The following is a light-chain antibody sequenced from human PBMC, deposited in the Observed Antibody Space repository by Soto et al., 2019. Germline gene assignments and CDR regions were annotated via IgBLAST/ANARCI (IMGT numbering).Light chain of an antibody. V-gene: IGKV3-20*01. CDR1: QSVSSSS. Sequence: EIGLTQSPGTLSLSPGERATLSCRASQSVSSSSLAWYQQKPGQAPRFLIYGASTRATGIPDRFSGTGSGTDFTLTISRLEPEDFAVYYCQQYGTSPTTFGQATKVDIK. CDR3: QQYGTSPTT. CDR2: GAS. J-gene: IGKJ1*01.